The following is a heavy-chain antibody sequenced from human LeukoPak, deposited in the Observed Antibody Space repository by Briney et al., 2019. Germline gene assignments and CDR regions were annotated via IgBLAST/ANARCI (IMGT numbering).Heavy chain of an antibody. J-gene: IGHJ4*02. CDR3: ARSNVGVAGNGY. CDR1: GYTFTSYD. Sequence: ASVKVSCKASGYTFTSYDINWVRQATGRGLEWMGWMNPNSGNTVYAQKFQGRVTMTRNTPISTAYMELSRLRSEDTAVYYCARSNVGVAGNGYWGQGTLVTVSS. CDR2: MNPNSGNT. V-gene: IGHV1-8*01. D-gene: IGHD6-19*01.